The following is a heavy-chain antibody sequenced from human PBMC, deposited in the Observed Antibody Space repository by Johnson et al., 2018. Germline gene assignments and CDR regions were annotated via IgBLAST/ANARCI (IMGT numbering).Heavy chain of an antibody. V-gene: IGHV3-33*01. CDR2: IWDDESNK. CDR3: ARDLYSSSSAWNHGMDV. D-gene: IGHD6-6*01. CDR1: GFSFSSFG. J-gene: IGHJ6*02. Sequence: QVQLVQSGGGVVQPGRSLRLSCAASGFSFSSFGMYWVRQAPGKGLEWVAVIWDDESNKYHLDSVKGRFTISRDKSKNTLYLQMNSLRAEDTAVYYCARDLYSSSSAWNHGMDVWGQGTTVIVSS.